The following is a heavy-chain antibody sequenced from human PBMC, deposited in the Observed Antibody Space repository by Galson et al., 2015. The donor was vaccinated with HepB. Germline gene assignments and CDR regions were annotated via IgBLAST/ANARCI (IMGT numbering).Heavy chain of an antibody. CDR1: EFTFEDFA. CDR3: AKDKDPFMVTFGGIINY. J-gene: IGHJ4*02. Sequence: SLRLSCAASEFTFEDFAMHWVRQPPGKGLEWVSSITSNSKKIDYADSVRGRFTVSRDNSKNSLYLQMDSLRLEDTAFYYCAKDKDPFMVTFGGIINYWGQGTLVTVSS. CDR2: ITSNSKKI. D-gene: IGHD3-16*01. V-gene: IGHV3-9*01.